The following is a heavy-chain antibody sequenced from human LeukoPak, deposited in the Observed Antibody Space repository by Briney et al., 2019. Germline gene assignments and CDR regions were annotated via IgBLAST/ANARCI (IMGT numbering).Heavy chain of an antibody. Sequence: GGSLRLSCAASGFTFSSYGMHWVRQAPGKGLEWVAVISYDGSNKYYADSVKGRFTISRDNSKNTLYLQMNSLRAEDTAVYYCAKANIGYDFDYWGQGTLVTVSS. CDR2: ISYDGSNK. CDR3: AKANIGYDFDY. D-gene: IGHD2-15*01. V-gene: IGHV3-30*18. J-gene: IGHJ4*02. CDR1: GFTFSSYG.